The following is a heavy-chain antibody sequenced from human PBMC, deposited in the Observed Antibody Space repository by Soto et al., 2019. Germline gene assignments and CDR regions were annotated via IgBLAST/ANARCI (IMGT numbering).Heavy chain of an antibody. D-gene: IGHD2-2*01. V-gene: IGHV1-46*01. CDR3: ATVIVLVPAATQALDY. J-gene: IGHJ4*02. CDR1: GYTFTSYS. CDR2: INPSGGST. Sequence: ASVKVSCKASGYTFTSYSMHWVRQAPGQGLEWMGIINPSGGSTSYAQKFQGRVTMTKDTSTDTAYMELSSLRSEDTAVYYCATVIVLVPAATQALDYWGQGTLVTVSS.